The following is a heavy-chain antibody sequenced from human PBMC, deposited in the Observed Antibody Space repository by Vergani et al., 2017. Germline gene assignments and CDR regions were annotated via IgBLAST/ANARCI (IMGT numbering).Heavy chain of an antibody. V-gene: IGHV4-31*01. CDR3: AGDGGGVNGAPAGFDP. CDR1: GGSISSYY. D-gene: IGHD3-16*01. CDR2: IYYSGST. Sequence: QVQLQESGPGLVKPSQTLSLTCTVSGGSISSYYWSWIRQHPGKGLEWIGYIYYSGSTYYNPSLKSLVTISVDTSKNQFSLKLSSVTAADTAVYYCAGDGGGVNGAPAGFDPWGQGTLVTVSS. J-gene: IGHJ5*02.